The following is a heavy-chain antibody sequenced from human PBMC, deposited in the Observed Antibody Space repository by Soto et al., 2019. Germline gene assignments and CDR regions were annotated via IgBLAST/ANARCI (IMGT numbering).Heavy chain of an antibody. D-gene: IGHD2-15*01. CDR2: ISYDGSNK. CDR3: ARGFSACKGSPPDF. Sequence: GGSLRLSCAASGFTFSSYAMHWVRQAPGKGLEWVAVISYDGSNKYYADSVKGRFTISRDNSKNTLYLQMSSLRAEDTAVYYCARGFSACKGSPPDFWGQGSLVTVSS. CDR1: GFTFSSYA. J-gene: IGHJ4*02. V-gene: IGHV3-30-3*01.